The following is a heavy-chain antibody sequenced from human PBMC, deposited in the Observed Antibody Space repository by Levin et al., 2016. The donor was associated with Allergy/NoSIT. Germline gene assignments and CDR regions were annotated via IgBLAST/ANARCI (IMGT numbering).Heavy chain of an antibody. CDR1: GFTVSGHF. CDR3: ARSRDIYYWFDP. D-gene: IGHD1-26*01. V-gene: IGHV3-53*01. CDR2: IYPDDSGGST. J-gene: IGHJ5*02. Sequence: GGSLRLSCAASGFTVSGHFMSWVRQAPRKGLEWVSVIYPDDSGGSTHYADSVKGRFTISRDNSKNTLYLQMNSLRVEDTAVYYCARSRDIYYWFDPWGQGTLVTVSS.